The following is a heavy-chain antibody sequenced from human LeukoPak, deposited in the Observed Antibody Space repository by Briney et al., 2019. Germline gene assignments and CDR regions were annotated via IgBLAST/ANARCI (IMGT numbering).Heavy chain of an antibody. CDR3: ATIPVGNEYYYDSSGYYFPGDAFDI. CDR2: IYYSGST. D-gene: IGHD3-22*01. Sequence: SETLSLTCTVSGGSISSYYWSWIRQPPGKGLEWIGYIYYSGSTNYNPSLKSRVTISVDTSKNQFSQKLSSVTAADTAVYYCATIPVGNEYYYDSSGYYFPGDAFDIWGQGTMVTVSS. J-gene: IGHJ3*02. V-gene: IGHV4-59*08. CDR1: GGSISSYY.